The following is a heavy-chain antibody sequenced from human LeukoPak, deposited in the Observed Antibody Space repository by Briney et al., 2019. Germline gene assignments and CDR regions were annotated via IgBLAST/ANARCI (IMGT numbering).Heavy chain of an antibody. CDR1: GFTFSSYA. V-gene: IGHV3-23*01. Sequence: GGSLRLSCAASGFTFSSYALSWVRQAPGKGLEWVSAISGSGGSTYYADSVKGRFTISRDNSKNTLYLQMNSLRAEDTAVYYCAKVYALTRKYYFDYWGQGTLVTVSS. CDR3: AKVYALTRKYYFDY. CDR2: ISGSGGST. J-gene: IGHJ4*02. D-gene: IGHD2-2*01.